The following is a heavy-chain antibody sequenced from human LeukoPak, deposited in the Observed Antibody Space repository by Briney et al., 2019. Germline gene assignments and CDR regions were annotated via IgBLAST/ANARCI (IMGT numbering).Heavy chain of an antibody. J-gene: IGHJ4*02. CDR3: ARGVVSIAARPPYFDY. D-gene: IGHD6-6*01. Sequence: GGSLRLSCAASGFTVSSNYMSWVRQAPGKGLEWVSSISSGSSYIYYVDSVKGRFTISRDNAKNSLYPQMNSLRAEDTAVYYCARGVVSIAARPPYFDYWGQGTLVTVSS. CDR1: GFTVSSNY. V-gene: IGHV3-21*01. CDR2: ISSGSSYI.